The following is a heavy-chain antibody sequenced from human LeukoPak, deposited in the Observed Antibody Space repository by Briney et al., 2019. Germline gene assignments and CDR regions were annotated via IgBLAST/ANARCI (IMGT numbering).Heavy chain of an antibody. V-gene: IGHV1-18*01. J-gene: IGHJ5*02. CDR2: ISAYNGNT. Sequence: ASVKVSCKASGDTFSGYAISWVRQAPGQGLEWMGWISAYNGNTNYAQKLQGRVTMTTDTSTSTAYMELRSLRSDDTAVYYCARNKGRYGSGRVHFDPWGQGTLVTVSS. CDR3: ARNKGRYGSGRVHFDP. CDR1: GDTFSGYA. D-gene: IGHD3-10*01.